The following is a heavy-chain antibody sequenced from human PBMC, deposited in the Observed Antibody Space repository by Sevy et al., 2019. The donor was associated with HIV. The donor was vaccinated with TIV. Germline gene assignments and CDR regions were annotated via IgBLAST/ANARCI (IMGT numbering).Heavy chain of an antibody. CDR3: AKDGRNAPQYYGMDV. CDR2: ISFDVDYV. CDR1: GFTFSSFG. J-gene: IGHJ6*02. D-gene: IGHD3-16*01. Sequence: GGSLRLSCAASGFTFSSFGLHWVRQAPGKGLEWVASISFDVDYVYYADSVKGRFTISRDNSKNILYLQMNSLRVEDTALYYCAKDGRNAPQYYGMDVWGQGTTVTVSS. V-gene: IGHV3-30*18.